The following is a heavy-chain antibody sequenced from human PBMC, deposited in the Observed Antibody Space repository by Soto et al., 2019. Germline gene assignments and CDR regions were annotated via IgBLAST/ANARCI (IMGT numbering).Heavy chain of an antibody. D-gene: IGHD2-15*01. V-gene: IGHV3-48*03. CDR3: AIEPCSGGSCYSYYYYGMDV. CDR2: ISSSGSTI. CDR1: GFTFRSYE. Sequence: LRLSCAASGFTFRSYEMNWVRQAPGTGLEWVSYISSSGSTIYYADSVKGRFTISRDNAKNSLYLQMNSLRAEDTAVYYCAIEPCSGGSCYSYYYYGMDVWGQGTTVTVSS. J-gene: IGHJ6*02.